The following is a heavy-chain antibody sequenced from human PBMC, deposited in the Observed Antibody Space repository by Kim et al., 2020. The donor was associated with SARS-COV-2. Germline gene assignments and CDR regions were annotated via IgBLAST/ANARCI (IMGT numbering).Heavy chain of an antibody. J-gene: IGHJ4*02. Sequence: GGSLRLSCAASGFTFSSYGMHWVRQAPGKGLEWVAVISYDGSNKYYADSVKGRFTISRDNSKNTLYLQMNSLRAEDTAVYYCARAKSSYYYGSKDYWGQGTLVTVSS. D-gene: IGHD3-10*01. CDR1: GFTFSSYG. CDR2: ISYDGSNK. CDR3: ARAKSSYYYGSKDY. V-gene: IGHV3-33*05.